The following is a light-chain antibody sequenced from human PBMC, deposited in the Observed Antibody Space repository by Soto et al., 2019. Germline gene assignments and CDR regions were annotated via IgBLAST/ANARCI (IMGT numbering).Light chain of an antibody. J-gene: IGKJ1*01. CDR3: QQYYSTSAT. CDR2: WAS. V-gene: IGKV4-1*01. CDR1: QNLLYSSNNKNY. Sequence: DIVMTQSPDSLALSLGERATINCKSSQNLLYSSNNKNYLAWYHQKPGQPPKLLIYWASTRESGVPDRFSGSWSGTDFTLTISGLQAEDVAVYYCQQYYSTSATFGQGTKVEIK.